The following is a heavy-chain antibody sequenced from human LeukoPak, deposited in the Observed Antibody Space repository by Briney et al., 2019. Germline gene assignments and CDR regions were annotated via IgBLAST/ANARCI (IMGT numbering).Heavy chain of an antibody. Sequence: GESLKISCKGSGYTFSSYWIGWVRQMPGKGLEWMGIIYPGDSDTRYSPSFQGQVTISADQSISTADLQWSSLKASDTGMYYCARQVAATAGTYDYWGQGTLVTVSS. CDR1: GYTFSSYW. D-gene: IGHD6-13*01. CDR2: IYPGDSDT. CDR3: ARQVAATAGTYDY. V-gene: IGHV5-51*01. J-gene: IGHJ4*02.